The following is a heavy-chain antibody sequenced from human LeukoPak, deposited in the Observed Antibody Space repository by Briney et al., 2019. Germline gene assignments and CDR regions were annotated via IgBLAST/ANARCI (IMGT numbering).Heavy chain of an antibody. CDR3: ARGVVRQHRYCSSTSCYELRFDY. Sequence: PSETLSLTCAVYGGSFSGYYWSWIRQPPGKGLEWIGEINHSGSTNYNPSLKSRVTISVDTSKNQFSLKLSSVTAADTAVYYCARGVVRQHRYCSSTSCYELRFDYWGQGTLVTVSS. J-gene: IGHJ4*02. CDR1: GGSFSGYY. D-gene: IGHD2-2*01. V-gene: IGHV4-34*01. CDR2: INHSGST.